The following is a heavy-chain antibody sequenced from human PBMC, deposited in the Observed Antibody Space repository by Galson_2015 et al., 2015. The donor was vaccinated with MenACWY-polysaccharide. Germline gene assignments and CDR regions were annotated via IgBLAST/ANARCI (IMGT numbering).Heavy chain of an antibody. CDR2: ISFDGSDE. J-gene: IGHJ3*01. D-gene: IGHD2-21*01. Sequence: CAASGLSFSSYAMHWVRQAPGKGPEWVAVISFDGSDEHHADSVKGRFTISRDNSKNTVSLQMSGLRAEDTAVYYCAKGLIASRADAFDVWGQGTMVTVSS. V-gene: IGHV3-30*18. CDR3: AKGLIASRADAFDV. CDR1: GLSFSSYA.